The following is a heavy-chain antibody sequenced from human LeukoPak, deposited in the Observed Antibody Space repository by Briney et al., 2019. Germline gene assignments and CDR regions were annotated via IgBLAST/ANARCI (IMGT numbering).Heavy chain of an antibody. CDR2: IIPIFGTA. CDR1: GDTFSSYP. CDR3: ARGGGGSLSAY. D-gene: IGHD3-16*01. V-gene: IGHV1-69*05. J-gene: IGHJ4*02. Sequence: ASVKVSCKASGDTFSSYPINWVRQAPGQGLEWMGGIIPIFGTANYAQKFQGRVTITRNTSISTAYMELSSLRSEDMAVYYCARGGGGSLSAYWGQGTLVTVSS.